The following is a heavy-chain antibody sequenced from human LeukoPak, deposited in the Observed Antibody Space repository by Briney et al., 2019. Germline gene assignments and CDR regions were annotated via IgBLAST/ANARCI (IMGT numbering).Heavy chain of an antibody. J-gene: IGHJ6*02. CDR3: ARVTYYDFWSGYYGYYYGMDV. Sequence: GASVKVSCKASGYTFTGYYMHWVRQAPGQGLEWMGWINPNSGGTNYAQKFHGRVTMTRDTSISTAYMELSRLRSDDTAVYYCARVTYYDFWSGYYGYYYGMDVWGQGTTVTVSS. V-gene: IGHV1-2*02. CDR2: INPNSGGT. CDR1: GYTFTGYY. D-gene: IGHD3-3*01.